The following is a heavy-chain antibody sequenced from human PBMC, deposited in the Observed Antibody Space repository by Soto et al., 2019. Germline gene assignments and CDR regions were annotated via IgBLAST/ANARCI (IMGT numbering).Heavy chain of an antibody. CDR3: ARDAPYSSGWYNWFDP. V-gene: IGHV1-2*02. CDR1: GYTFTGYY. CDR2: INPNSGGT. D-gene: IGHD6-19*01. Sequence: ASVKVSCKASGYTFTGYYMHWVRQAPGQGLEWMGWINPNSGGTNYAQKFQGRVTMTRDTSISTAYMELSRLRSDDTVVYYCARDAPYSSGWYNWFDPWGQGTLVTVSS. J-gene: IGHJ5*02.